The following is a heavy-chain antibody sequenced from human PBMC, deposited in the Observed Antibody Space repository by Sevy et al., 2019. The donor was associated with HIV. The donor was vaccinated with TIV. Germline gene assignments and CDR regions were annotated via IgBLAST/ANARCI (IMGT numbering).Heavy chain of an antibody. J-gene: IGHJ5*02. D-gene: IGHD6-19*01. CDR1: GFTFSSYS. V-gene: IGHV3-48*02. CDR2: ISSSSSTI. Sequence: GGSLRLSCAASGFTFSSYSMNWVRQAPGKGLEWVSYISSSSSTIYYADSVKGRFTISRDNAKNSLYLQMNSLRDEDAAVYYGGGDQVSSGGFWDGFDPWGQGTLVTVSS. CDR3: GGDQVSSGGFWDGFDP.